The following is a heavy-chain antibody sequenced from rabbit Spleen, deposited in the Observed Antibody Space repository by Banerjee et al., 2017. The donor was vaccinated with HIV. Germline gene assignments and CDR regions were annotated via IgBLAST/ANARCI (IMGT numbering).Heavy chain of an antibody. J-gene: IGHJ4*01. Sequence: QEQLKETGGGLVQPGGSLTLSCKASGFDFSYYYMSWVRQAPGKGLEWIGCIYAGDGSTYYASWAKGRFTISKTSSTTVTLQMNSLTAADTATYFCARLGHADYPYAYGLKLWGPGTLVTVS. CDR1: GFDFSYYYM. D-gene: IGHD6-1*01. CDR2: IYAGDGST. V-gene: IGHV1S45*01. CDR3: ARLGHADYPYAYGLKL.